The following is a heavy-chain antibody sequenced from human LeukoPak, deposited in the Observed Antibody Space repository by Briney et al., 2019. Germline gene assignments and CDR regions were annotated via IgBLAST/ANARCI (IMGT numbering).Heavy chain of an antibody. CDR1: GFTFSSYW. V-gene: IGHV3-7*01. Sequence: PGGSLRLSCAASGFTFSSYWMSWVRQAPGKGLEWVANIKQDGSEKYYVDSVKGRFTISRDDAKNSLYLQMNSLRAEDTAVHYCARETGYSSSWTDNWFDPWGQGTLVTVSS. CDR3: ARETGYSSSWTDNWFDP. D-gene: IGHD6-13*01. J-gene: IGHJ5*02. CDR2: IKQDGSEK.